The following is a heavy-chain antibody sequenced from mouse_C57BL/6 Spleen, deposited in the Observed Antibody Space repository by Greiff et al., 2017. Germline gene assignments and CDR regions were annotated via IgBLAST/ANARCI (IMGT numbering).Heavy chain of an antibody. D-gene: IGHD1-1*01. V-gene: IGHV3-6*01. CDR1: GYSITSGYY. CDR3: ARGDGSSLFAY. Sequence: EVQLQQSGPGLVKPSQSLSLTCSVTGYSITSGYYWNWIRQFPGNKLEWMGYISYDGSNNYNPSLKNRISITRDTSKNQFFLKLNSVTTEDTATYYCARGDGSSLFAYWGQGTLVTVSA. CDR2: ISYDGSN. J-gene: IGHJ3*01.